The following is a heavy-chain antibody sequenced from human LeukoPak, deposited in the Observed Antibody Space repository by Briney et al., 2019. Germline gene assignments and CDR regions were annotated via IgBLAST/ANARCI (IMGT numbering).Heavy chain of an antibody. J-gene: IGHJ5*02. CDR2: INISGGSR. CDR1: GYTFTSYD. D-gene: IGHD5-18*01. Sequence: ASVKVSCKASGYTFTSYDMHWVRQAPGQGLEWMGIINISGGSRSYAQKFQGRLTTTRDTSTSTVYMELNSLRSEDTAVYYCAKDFRGGYSYGPPWFDPWGQGTLVTVSS. CDR3: AKDFRGGYSYGPPWFDP. V-gene: IGHV1-46*01.